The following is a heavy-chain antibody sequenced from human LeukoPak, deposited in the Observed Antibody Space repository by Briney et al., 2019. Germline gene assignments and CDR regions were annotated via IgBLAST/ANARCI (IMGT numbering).Heavy chain of an antibody. V-gene: IGHV3-30-3*01. CDR2: ISYDGSNK. D-gene: IGHD1-26*01. Sequence: PGGSLRLSCAASGFTFSSYAMHWVRQAPGKGLEWVAVISYDGSNKYYADSVKGRFTISRDNSKITLYLQMNSLRAEDTAVYYCARGGELLFDYWGQGTLVTVSS. CDR3: ARGGELLFDY. CDR1: GFTFSSYA. J-gene: IGHJ4*02.